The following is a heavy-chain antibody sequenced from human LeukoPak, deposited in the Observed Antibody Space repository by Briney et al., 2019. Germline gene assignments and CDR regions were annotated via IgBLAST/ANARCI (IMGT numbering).Heavy chain of an antibody. J-gene: IGHJ3*02. CDR1: GYTFTSYG. D-gene: IGHD1-1*01. CDR2: ISAYNGNT. CDR3: ARDRTAGTLPMNAFDI. V-gene: IGHV1-18*01. Sequence: GASVKVSCKASGYTFTSYGISWVRQAPGQGLEWMGWISAYNGNTNYAQKLQGRVTMTTDTSTSTAYMELRSLRSDDTAVYYCARDRTAGTLPMNAFDIWGQGTMVTVSS.